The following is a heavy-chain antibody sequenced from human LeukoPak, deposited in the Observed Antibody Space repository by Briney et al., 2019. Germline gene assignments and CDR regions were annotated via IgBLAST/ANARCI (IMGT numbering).Heavy chain of an antibody. CDR3: ATQASSGAFDI. J-gene: IGHJ3*02. D-gene: IGHD6-6*01. CDR1: GGSISSGDYY. V-gene: IGHV4-30-4*08. CDR2: IYYSGST. Sequence: SETLSLTCTVSGGSISSGDYYWSWIRQPPGKGLEWIGYIYYSGSTYYNPSLKSRVTISVDTSKNQFSLKLSSVTAADTAVYYCATQASSGAFDIWGQGTMVTVSS.